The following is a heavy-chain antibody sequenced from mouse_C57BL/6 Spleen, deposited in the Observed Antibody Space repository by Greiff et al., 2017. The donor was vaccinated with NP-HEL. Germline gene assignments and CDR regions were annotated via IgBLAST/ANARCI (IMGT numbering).Heavy chain of an antibody. CDR1: GFTFTDYY. Sequence: EVQGVESGGGLVQPGGSLSLSCAASGFTFTDYYMSWVRQTPGKALEWVGFIRNKANGYSTAYSVSVKGPFTIARDNSQSFLYLNMLALRDDDSSTYSCDNYATGYAMDYWGQGTSVTVSS. CDR3: DNYATGYAMDY. J-gene: IGHJ4*01. CDR2: IRNKANGYST. D-gene: IGHD1-1*02. V-gene: IGHV7-3*01.